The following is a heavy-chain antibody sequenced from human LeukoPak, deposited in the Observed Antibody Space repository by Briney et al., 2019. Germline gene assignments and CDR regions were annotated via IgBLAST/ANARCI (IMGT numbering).Heavy chain of an antibody. V-gene: IGHV3-11*01. D-gene: IGHD1-20*01. CDR3: ARGRITGTSSLVRAFDI. CDR2: ISSSGSTI. Sequence: GGSLRLSCAASGFTFSDYYMSWIRQAPGKGLEWVSYISSSGSTIYYADSVKGRFTISRDNAKNSLYLQMNSLRAEDTAVYYCARGRITGTSSLVRAFDIWGQGTMVTVSS. J-gene: IGHJ3*02. CDR1: GFTFSDYY.